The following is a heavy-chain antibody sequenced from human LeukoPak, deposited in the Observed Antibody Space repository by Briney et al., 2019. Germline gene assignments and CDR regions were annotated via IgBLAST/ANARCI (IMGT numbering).Heavy chain of an antibody. V-gene: IGHV3-23*01. J-gene: IGHJ6*02. Sequence: GGSLRLSCVASGFAFSDYGMDWVRQAPGKGLAWVSAISDSGGSTQYADSVKGRFTISRDNSKNTLYLQMNSLRAEDTAVYYCARDYGGEGPAYGMDVWGQGTTVTVSS. CDR1: GFAFSDYG. D-gene: IGHD4-23*01. CDR2: ISDSGGST. CDR3: ARDYGGEGPAYGMDV.